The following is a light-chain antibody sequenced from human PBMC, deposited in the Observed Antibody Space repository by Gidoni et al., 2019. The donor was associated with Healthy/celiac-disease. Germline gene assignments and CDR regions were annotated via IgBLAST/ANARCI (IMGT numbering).Light chain of an antibody. CDR2: GAS. CDR3: QQYGSSPLT. V-gene: IGKV3-20*01. J-gene: IGKJ4*01. Sequence: EIVLTQSPGTLSLSPGERATRSCRASQSVSSSYLTWYQEKPGQAPRLLIYGASSRATGIPDRFSGSGSGTDFTLTISRLEPEDLAVYYCQQYGSSPLTFGGGTKVEIK. CDR1: QSVSSSY.